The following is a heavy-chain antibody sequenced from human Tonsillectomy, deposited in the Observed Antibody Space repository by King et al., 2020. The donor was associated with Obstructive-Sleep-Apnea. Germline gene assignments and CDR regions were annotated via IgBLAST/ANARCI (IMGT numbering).Heavy chain of an antibody. V-gene: IGHV4-34*01. CDR3: ARPADPYYYDSSGYYRLIY. CDR1: GGSFSGYY. Sequence: HVQLQQWGAGLLKPSETLSLTCAVYGGSFSGYYWSWIRQPPGKGLEWIGEINHIGSTNYNPSLKSRVTISVDTSKNQFSLKLSSVTAADTAVYYCARPADPYYYDSSGYYRLIYWGQGTLVTVSS. D-gene: IGHD3-22*01. CDR2: INHIGST. J-gene: IGHJ4*02.